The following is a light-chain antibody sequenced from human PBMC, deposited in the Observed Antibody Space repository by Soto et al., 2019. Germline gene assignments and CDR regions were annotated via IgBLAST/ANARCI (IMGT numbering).Light chain of an antibody. J-gene: IGLJ1*01. CDR2: EVN. CDR1: SSDVGGYDY. Sequence: QSALTQPASVSGSPGQSITISCTGTSSDVGGYDYVSWYKLHPGKAPKLMVFEVNNRPSGVSYRFSGSKSGNTASLTISGLQAEDEADYFCSSYSISTAYLFGTATKVTVL. V-gene: IGLV2-14*01. CDR3: SSYSISTAYL.